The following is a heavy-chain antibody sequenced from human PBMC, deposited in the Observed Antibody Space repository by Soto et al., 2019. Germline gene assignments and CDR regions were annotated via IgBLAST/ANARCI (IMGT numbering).Heavy chain of an antibody. D-gene: IGHD1-1*01. Sequence: SVKVSCKASGFTFTSSAVQWVRQARGQRLEWIGWIVVGSGNTNYAQKFQERVTITRDMSTSTAYMELSSLRSEDTAVYYCATRAGHWYYYYGMDVWGQGTTVTVS. CDR1: GFTFTSSA. CDR2: IVVGSGNT. V-gene: IGHV1-58*01. J-gene: IGHJ6*02. CDR3: ATRAGHWYYYYGMDV.